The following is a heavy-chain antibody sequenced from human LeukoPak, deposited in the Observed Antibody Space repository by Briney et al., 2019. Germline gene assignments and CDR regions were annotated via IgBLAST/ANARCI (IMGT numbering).Heavy chain of an antibody. CDR2: IKHDGSEK. CDR1: GFTFSTYW. J-gene: IGHJ6*03. D-gene: IGHD2-2*01. Sequence: PGGSLRLSCGASGFTFSTYWMSWVRQPPGKGLEWVANIKHDGSEKYYVDSVKGRFTISRDNAKNSLYLQMISLRAEDTAVYYCARLYCSSTSCYAPMGSYYYYMDVWGKGTTVTISS. V-gene: IGHV3-7*01. CDR3: ARLYCSSTSCYAPMGSYYYYMDV.